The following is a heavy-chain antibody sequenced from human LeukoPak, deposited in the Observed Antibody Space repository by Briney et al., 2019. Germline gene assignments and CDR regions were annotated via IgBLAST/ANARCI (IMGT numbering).Heavy chain of an antibody. CDR1: GFTFSSYA. D-gene: IGHD6-19*01. CDR3: AKDFTGHSSGWPSDY. V-gene: IGHV3-23*01. Sequence: GGSLRLSCAASGFTFSSYAMSWVRQAPGKGLEWVSAISGSGGSTYYADSVKGRFTISRDNSKNTLYLQMNSLRAEDTAVYYCAKDFTGHSSGWPSDYWGQGTLVSVSS. CDR2: ISGSGGST. J-gene: IGHJ4*02.